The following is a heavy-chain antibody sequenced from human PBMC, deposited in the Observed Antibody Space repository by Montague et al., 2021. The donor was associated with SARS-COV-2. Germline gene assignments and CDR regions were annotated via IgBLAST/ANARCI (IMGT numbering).Heavy chain of an antibody. CDR2: IYWDDDK. Sequence: PALVKPTQTLTLTCTFSRFSLNTSGEGVGWVRQPPGKALEWLALIYWDDDKRYSPSLKSRSTISKDTTKNEVVLTVANMDPVDTATYYCARYGDYGSWFDPWGQGTLVTVSS. J-gene: IGHJ5*02. CDR3: ARYGDYGSWFDP. CDR1: RFSLNTSGEG. V-gene: IGHV2-5*02. D-gene: IGHD4-17*01.